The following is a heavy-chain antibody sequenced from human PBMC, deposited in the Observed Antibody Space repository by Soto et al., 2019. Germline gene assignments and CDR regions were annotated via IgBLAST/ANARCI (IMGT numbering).Heavy chain of an antibody. D-gene: IGHD2-2*01. CDR3: AKLGYCSSPRCPNFDY. CDR2: ISGGAHSS. CDR1: GFTFSSYG. Sequence: GGSLRLSCAASGFTFSSYGMTWVRQAPGKGLEWVSIISGGAHSSYYADSVKGRFTISRDNSNNTLYLQMNSLRAEDTAIYYCAKLGYCSSPRCPNFDYWGQGALVTVSS. V-gene: IGHV3-23*01. J-gene: IGHJ4*02.